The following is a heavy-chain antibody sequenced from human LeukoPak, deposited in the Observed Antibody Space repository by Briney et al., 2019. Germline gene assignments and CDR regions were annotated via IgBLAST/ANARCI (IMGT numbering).Heavy chain of an antibody. V-gene: IGHV1-2*02. CDR3: ARDNGSWYAFDI. CDR2: INPNSGGT. CDR1: GYTFTDFY. D-gene: IGHD6-13*01. Sequence: ASVKVSCKASGYTFTDFYIQWVRQAPGQGLEWMGWINPNSGGTNYAQNFQGRVTMTRDTSISTAYMELSRLRSDDTAVYYCARDNGSWYAFDIWGQGTMVTVSS. J-gene: IGHJ3*02.